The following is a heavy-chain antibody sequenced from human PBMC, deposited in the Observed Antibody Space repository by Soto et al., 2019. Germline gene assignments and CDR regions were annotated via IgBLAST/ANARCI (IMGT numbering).Heavy chain of an antibody. CDR2: FSLSGTT. V-gene: IGHV4-4*07. CDR1: GASINGSFF. CDR3: ARGMTPPGAPAWYYFDS. Sequence: KPSETLSLTRTVSGASINGSFFWSWIRQPAGKGLEWIGRFSLSGTTNYTPSLSSRVTMSADVSKNQFSLRLTSVTAADTALYYCARGMTPPGAPAWYYFDSWGQGTLVTVSS. J-gene: IGHJ4*02. D-gene: IGHD2-8*02.